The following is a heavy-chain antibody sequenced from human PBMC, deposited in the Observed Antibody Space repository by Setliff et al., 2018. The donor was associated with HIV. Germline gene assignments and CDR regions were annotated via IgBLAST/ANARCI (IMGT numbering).Heavy chain of an antibody. J-gene: IGHJ4*02. CDR1: GLTFTGYY. CDR2: INPNNGDT. Sequence: GASVKVSCKPSGLTFTGYYLHWVRQAPGQGLEWMGWINPNNGDTNYEQRFQGRVTMTRDTSITTVYMVLNRLTPGDTAVYYCASPYENNSGPDYWGQGTPVTVSS. D-gene: IGHD7-27*01. V-gene: IGHV1-2*02. CDR3: ASPYENNSGPDY.